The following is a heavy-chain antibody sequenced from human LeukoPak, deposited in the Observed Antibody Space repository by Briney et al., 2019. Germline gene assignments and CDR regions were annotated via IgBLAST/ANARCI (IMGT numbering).Heavy chain of an antibody. CDR2: IRADGSAQ. J-gene: IGHJ1*01. V-gene: IGHV3-7*03. D-gene: IGHD6-19*01. CDR1: EFTFSSYY. Sequence: GGSLRLSCAASEFTFSSYYMTWVRQAPGKGLEWVGSIRADGSAQFYVDSVRGRFTISRDNAQNSLYLQMNSLRAEDTALYYCAKAPSAGYSNGWYFQHWGQGTLVTVSS. CDR3: AKAPSAGYSNGWYFQH.